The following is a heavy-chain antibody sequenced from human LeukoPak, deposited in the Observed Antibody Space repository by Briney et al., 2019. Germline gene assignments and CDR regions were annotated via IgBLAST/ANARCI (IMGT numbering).Heavy chain of an antibody. D-gene: IGHD2-2*01. CDR2: MNPNSGNT. V-gene: IGHV1-8*01. CDR1: GYTFTSYD. Sequence: ASVKVSCKASGYTFTSYDINWVRQATGQGLEWMGWMNPNSGNTGYAQKFQGRVTMTRNTSISTAYMELSSLRSEDTAVYYRARCGRCSSTSWGNNWFDPWGQGTLVTVSS. CDR3: ARCGRCSSTSWGNNWFDP. J-gene: IGHJ5*02.